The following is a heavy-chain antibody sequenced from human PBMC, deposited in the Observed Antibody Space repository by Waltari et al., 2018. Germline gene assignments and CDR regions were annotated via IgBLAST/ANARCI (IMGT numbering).Heavy chain of an antibody. CDR1: GVTFSSYG. CDR3: AKGRRNELQGLSYFDS. J-gene: IGHJ4*02. CDR2: ISYDGSNK. V-gene: IGHV3-30*18. D-gene: IGHD1-7*01. Sequence: VHLVESGGGVVQPGKSLRLSCVVSGVTFSSYGLHWVRQAPGKGLEWVAIISYDGSNKYYGDSVKGRFTISRDNSNNTLYLRMNSLRPEDTAVYYCAKGRRNELQGLSYFDSWGQGTLVTVSS.